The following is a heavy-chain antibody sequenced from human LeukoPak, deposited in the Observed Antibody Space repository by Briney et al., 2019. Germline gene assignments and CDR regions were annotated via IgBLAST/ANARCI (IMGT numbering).Heavy chain of an antibody. CDR3: AKGAARGAL. CDR2: IYSGGST. Sequence: GGSLRLSCAASGFNFGSYSMTWVRQAPGKGLEWVSVIYSGGSTYYADSVKGRFTISRDNSKNTLYLQMNSLRAEDTAVYYCAKGAARGALWGQGTLVTVSS. J-gene: IGHJ4*02. D-gene: IGHD6-6*01. V-gene: IGHV3-23*03. CDR1: GFNFGSYS.